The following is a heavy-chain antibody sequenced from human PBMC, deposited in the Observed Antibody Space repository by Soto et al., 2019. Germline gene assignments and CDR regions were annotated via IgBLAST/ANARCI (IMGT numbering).Heavy chain of an antibody. V-gene: IGHV1-3*01. D-gene: IGHD3-22*01. J-gene: IGHJ6*03. CDR1: GYTFTSYA. CDR3: ARTASDRDLTRHYYYYYYMDV. Sequence: ASVKVSCKASGYTFTSYAMHWVRQAPGQRLEWMGWINAGNGNTKYSQKFQGRVTITRDTSASTAYMELSSLRSEDTAVYYCARTASDRDLTRHYYYYYYMDVWGKGTTVTVSS. CDR2: INAGNGNT.